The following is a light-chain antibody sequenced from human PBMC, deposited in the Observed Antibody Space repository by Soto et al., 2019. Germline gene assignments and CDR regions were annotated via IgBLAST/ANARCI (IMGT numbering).Light chain of an antibody. CDR1: QSINTY. J-gene: IGKJ5*01. CDR3: QQRRSWQVT. Sequence: ENVLTQSPATLSLSPGEGATLSCRASQSINTYLAWYQQKPSQAPRLLIYDASKRATGIPARFSGSGSGTNFTLTISSLEPEDFAVYYCQQRRSWQVTFGQGTRLEIK. CDR2: DAS. V-gene: IGKV3D-11*02.